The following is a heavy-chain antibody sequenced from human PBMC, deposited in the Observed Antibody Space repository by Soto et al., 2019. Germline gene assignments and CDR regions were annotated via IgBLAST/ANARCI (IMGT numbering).Heavy chain of an antibody. V-gene: IGHV3-30*18. J-gene: IGHJ4*02. CDR2: ISYDGTNK. Sequence: PGGSLRLSCAASGFPFSSYVMHWVRQAPGKGLEWVAVISYDGTNKYYADSVKGRFTISRDNSKNTLYLQMNSLRTEDTAVYYCAKPFGRTTSPFDYWGQGTLVTVSS. D-gene: IGHD3-3*01. CDR1: GFPFSSYV. CDR3: AKPFGRTTSPFDY.